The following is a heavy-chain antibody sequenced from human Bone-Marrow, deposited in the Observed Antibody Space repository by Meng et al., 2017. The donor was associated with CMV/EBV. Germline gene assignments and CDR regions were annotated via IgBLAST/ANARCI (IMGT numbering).Heavy chain of an antibody. J-gene: IGHJ6*02. D-gene: IGHD3-22*01. CDR1: GFTFSSYG. CDR2: ISGSGGST. CDR3: AKVWDSSGYLLYGEVGYGMDV. V-gene: IGHV3-23*01. Sequence: GESLKISCAASGFTFSSYGMHWVRQAPGKGLEWVSAISGSGGSTYYADSVKGRFTISRDNSKNTLYLQMNSLRAEDTAVYYCAKVWDSSGYLLYGEVGYGMDVWGQGTTVTVSS.